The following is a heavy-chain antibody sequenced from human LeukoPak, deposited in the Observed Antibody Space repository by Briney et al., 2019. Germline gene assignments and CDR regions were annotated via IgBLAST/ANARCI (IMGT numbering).Heavy chain of an antibody. CDR2: INPKTGDT. V-gene: IGHV1-2*02. CDR1: GYTFIGQY. CDR3: ARGYYGMDL. J-gene: IGHJ6*02. Sequence: ASVKVSCKASGYTFIGQYLYWARQTPGQGLEWMGWINPKTGDTGSAQNFQGRVTMTRDTSVSTVYMELSRLTSDDTAVYYCARGYYGMDLWGQGTTVTVSS.